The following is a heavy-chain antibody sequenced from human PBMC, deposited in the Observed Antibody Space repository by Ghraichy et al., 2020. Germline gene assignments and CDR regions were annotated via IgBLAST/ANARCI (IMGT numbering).Heavy chain of an antibody. CDR1: GGSVSSYY. CDR3: ARGFLLGSGLHYYGMDV. D-gene: IGHD3-3*01. J-gene: IGHJ6*02. CDR2: IYYSGST. V-gene: IGHV4-59*02. Sequence: SQTLSLTCTVSGGSVSSYYWSWIRQPPGKGLEWIGYIYYSGSTNYNPSLKSRVTISVDTSKNQFSLKLSSVTAADTAVYYCARGFLLGSGLHYYGMDVWGQGTTVTVSS.